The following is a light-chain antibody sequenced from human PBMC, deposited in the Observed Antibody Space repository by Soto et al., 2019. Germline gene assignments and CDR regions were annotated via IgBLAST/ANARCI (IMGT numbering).Light chain of an antibody. CDR1: SSDIGAYDY. Sequence: QSALTQPASLSGSPGQSITISCTGTSSDIGAYDYVSWFQQHPGKAPKLMISEVNNRPSGVSNRFSGSKSGNTAYLTISGLQVEDEAEYLCCSFTTTSTHVFGTGTKVTVL. J-gene: IGLJ1*01. CDR3: CSFTTTSTHV. CDR2: EVN. V-gene: IGLV2-14*01.